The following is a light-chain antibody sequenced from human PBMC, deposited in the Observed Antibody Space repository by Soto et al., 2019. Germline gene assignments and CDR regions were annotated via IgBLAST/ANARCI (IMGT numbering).Light chain of an antibody. CDR3: YSYATYSTFVV. V-gene: IGLV2-23*03. CDR1: SNDIKNYNL. CDR2: EGS. Sequence: QSVLTQPASVSGSPGQSITISCTGTSNDIKNYNLVSWYQQHPGKAPKLMIYEGSKRPSGVSNRFSGSKSGTTASLTISGLQAEDEDDYYCYSYATYSTFVVFGGGTKLTVL. J-gene: IGLJ2*01.